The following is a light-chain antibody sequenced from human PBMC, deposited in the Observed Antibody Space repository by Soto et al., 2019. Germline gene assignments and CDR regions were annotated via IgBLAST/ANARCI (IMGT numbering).Light chain of an antibody. CDR2: EDS. CDR3: YSTDSRGNHRGV. Sequence: SYELTQPPSVSVSPVQTARITCSGDALPKKYAYWYQQKSGQAPVLVIYEDSKRPSGIPERFSGSSSGTMATLTISGAQVEDEADYYCYSTDSRGNHRGVFGGGTKLTVL. CDR1: ALPKKY. J-gene: IGLJ2*01. V-gene: IGLV3-10*01.